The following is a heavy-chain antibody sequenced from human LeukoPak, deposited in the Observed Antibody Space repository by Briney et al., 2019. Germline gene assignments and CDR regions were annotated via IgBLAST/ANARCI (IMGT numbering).Heavy chain of an antibody. V-gene: IGHV4-38-2*02. J-gene: IGHJ4*02. D-gene: IGHD4-23*01. CDR1: GYSISSGFY. CDR3: ARAVGTSRNFFDS. Sequence: SETLSLTCTVSGYSISSGFYWGWIRQPPGKGLEGIGSIYHSGSTYYNPSLKSRVTISVDTSKNQFSLNLSSVTAADTAMYYCARAVGTSRNFFDSWGQGTLVTVSS. CDR2: IYHSGST.